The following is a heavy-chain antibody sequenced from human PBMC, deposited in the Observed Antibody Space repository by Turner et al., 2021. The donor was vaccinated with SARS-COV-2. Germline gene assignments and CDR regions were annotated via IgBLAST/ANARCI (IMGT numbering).Heavy chain of an antibody. CDR3: AKEGLLVSLDY. CDR1: GFTFSSYG. V-gene: IGHV3-30*18. J-gene: IGHJ4*02. Sequence: QVQLVESGGGVVQPGRSLRPSCAASGFTFSSYGMHWVRQAPGKWLEWVAVISYDGSNKYYADSVKGRFTISRDNSKNTLSLQMNSLRAEDTAVYYCAKEGLLVSLDYWGQGTPVTVSS. CDR2: ISYDGSNK. D-gene: IGHD2-15*01.